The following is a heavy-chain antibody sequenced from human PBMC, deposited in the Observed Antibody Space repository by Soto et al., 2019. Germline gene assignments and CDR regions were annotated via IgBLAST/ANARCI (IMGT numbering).Heavy chain of an antibody. CDR3: ARHHCSSTSCYTAVDY. CDR1: GYTLTSYA. D-gene: IGHD2-2*02. Sequence: GASVTVPCKASGYTLTSYAMHWVRQAPGQGREWMGWVSPYSGNTNYAQKPQDRGTMTRETSQSTAYMELRSLRSDDPARDYLARHHCSSTSCYTAVDYWGQGALVTVSS. J-gene: IGHJ4*02. V-gene: IGHV1-18*01. CDR2: VSPYSGNT.